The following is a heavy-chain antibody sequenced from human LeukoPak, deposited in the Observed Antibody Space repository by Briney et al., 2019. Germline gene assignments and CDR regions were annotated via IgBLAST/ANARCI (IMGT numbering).Heavy chain of an antibody. Sequence: SVKVSCKASGDTFSNYAVSWVRQAPGQGLEWMGGIIPIFGTPNYAQKLQGRVTITMDESTSTAYMELRSLRSDDTAVYYCARDLMAAASWDYYYMDVWGKGTTVTVSS. D-gene: IGHD6-13*01. V-gene: IGHV1-69*05. J-gene: IGHJ6*03. CDR3: ARDLMAAASWDYYYMDV. CDR1: GDTFSNYA. CDR2: IIPIFGTP.